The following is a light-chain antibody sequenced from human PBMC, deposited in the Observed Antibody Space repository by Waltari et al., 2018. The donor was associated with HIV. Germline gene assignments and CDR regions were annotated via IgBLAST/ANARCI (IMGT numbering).Light chain of an antibody. V-gene: IGLV1-40*01. Sequence: QSVLTQPPSVSGAPGPRVTIPCPGSSSNPGADYDVHCYQQLPGIAPKLLIHGNNNRPSGVPDRFSGSKSGTSASLAITGLQAEDEAVYSCQSYDSSLSGYVFGTGTKVTVL. CDR1: SSNPGADYD. J-gene: IGLJ1*01. CDR2: GNN. CDR3: QSYDSSLSGYV.